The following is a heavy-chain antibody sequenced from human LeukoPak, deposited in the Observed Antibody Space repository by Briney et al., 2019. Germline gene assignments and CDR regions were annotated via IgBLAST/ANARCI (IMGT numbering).Heavy chain of an antibody. CDR2: ISGSGSNT. D-gene: IGHD2-21*02. Sequence: GGSLRLSCAASGFRFSSYAMSWVRQAPGKGLEWDSAISGSGSNTFYADSVKGRFTISRDNSKNTLYLQMNSLRAEDTAVYYCAKHRPYCGGDCYFSLDYWGQGTQVTASS. CDR3: AKHRPYCGGDCYFSLDY. V-gene: IGHV3-23*01. J-gene: IGHJ4*02. CDR1: GFRFSSYA.